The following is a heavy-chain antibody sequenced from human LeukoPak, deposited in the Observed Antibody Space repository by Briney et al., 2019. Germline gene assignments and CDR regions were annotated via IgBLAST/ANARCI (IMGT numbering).Heavy chain of an antibody. V-gene: IGHV3-7*02. J-gene: IGHJ4*02. CDR3: ARVPGRTRYFDS. CDR1: GFTFTCCW. D-gene: IGHD1-26*01. Sequence: GGSLRLSCAASGFTFTCCWMSWVRQTPGKGLEWVASIKQDGREKFYADSVKGRFTISRDNAKNSLYLQVNSLRAEHTAVYYCARVPGRTRYFDSWGQGILVTVSS. CDR2: IKQDGREK.